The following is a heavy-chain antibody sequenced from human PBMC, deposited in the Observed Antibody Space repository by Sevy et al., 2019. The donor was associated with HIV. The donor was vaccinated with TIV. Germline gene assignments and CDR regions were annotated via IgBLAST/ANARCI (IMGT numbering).Heavy chain of an antibody. CDR2: IRSKVYGGTT. V-gene: IGHV3-49*04. CDR1: GVTLGDYD. J-gene: IGHJ6*02. Sequence: GGSLRLSCTVSGVTLGDYDMSWVRQAPGKGLEWVGFIRSKVYGGTTEYAASVKGRFTISRDDSKSIAYLQMNSLQTEDTAVYYCSRVGAATDWGMDVWGQGTTVTVSS. D-gene: IGHD1-26*01. CDR3: SRVGAATDWGMDV.